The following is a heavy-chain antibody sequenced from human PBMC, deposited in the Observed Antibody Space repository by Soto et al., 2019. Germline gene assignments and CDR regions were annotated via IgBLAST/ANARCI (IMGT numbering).Heavy chain of an antibody. Sequence: PGGSLRLSCAASGFTVSSNYMSWVRQAPGKGLEWVSVIYSGGSTYYADSVKGRFTISRDNSKNTLYLQMNSLRAEDTAVYYCASGRGYSSSWYVGYYYYYMDVWGKGTTVTVSS. CDR2: IYSGGST. CDR3: ASGRGYSSSWYVGYYYYYMDV. J-gene: IGHJ6*03. CDR1: GFTVSSNY. V-gene: IGHV3-66*01. D-gene: IGHD6-13*01.